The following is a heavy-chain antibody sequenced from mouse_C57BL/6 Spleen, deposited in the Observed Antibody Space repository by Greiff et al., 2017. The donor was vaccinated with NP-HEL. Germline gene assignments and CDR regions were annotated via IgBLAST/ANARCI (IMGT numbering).Heavy chain of an antibody. CDR3: TITTVVATRAMDY. CDR1: GYTFTSYW. CDR2: IYPGNSDT. J-gene: IGHJ4*01. D-gene: IGHD1-1*01. V-gene: IGHV1-5*01. Sequence: EVQLQQSGTVLARPGASVKMSCKTSGYTFTSYWMHWVKQRPGQGLEWIGAIYPGNSDTSYNQKFKGKAKLTAVTSASTAYMELSSLTNEDSAVYYCTITTVVATRAMDYWGQGTSVTVSS.